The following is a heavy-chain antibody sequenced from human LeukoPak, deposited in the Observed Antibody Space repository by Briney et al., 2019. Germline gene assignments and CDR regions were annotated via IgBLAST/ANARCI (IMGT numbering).Heavy chain of an antibody. V-gene: IGHV3-74*01. CDR3: TYHDYGGNSVRDFDY. CDR2: IKHDGSIT. D-gene: IGHD4-23*01. CDR1: GFTFSSYW. Sequence: GGSLRLSCAASGFTFSSYWMHWVRQAPGKGLVWVSHIKHDGSITSYADSVKGRSTISRDNAKNTAYLQMNSLKTEDTAVYYCTYHDYGGNSVRDFDYWGQGTLVTVSS. J-gene: IGHJ4*02.